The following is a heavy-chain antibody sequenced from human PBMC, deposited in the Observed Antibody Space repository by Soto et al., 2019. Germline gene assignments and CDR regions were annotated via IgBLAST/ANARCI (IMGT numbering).Heavy chain of an antibody. V-gene: IGHV1-46*01. CDR2: INPSGGST. D-gene: IGHD3-22*01. CDR3: TTYYYDSSGYTIFDY. J-gene: IGHJ4*02. CDR1: GYTFTSYY. Sequence: ASVKVSCKASGYTFTSYYMHWVRQAPGQGLEWMGIINPSGGSTSYAQKFQGRVTMTRDTSTSTVYMELSSLRSEDTAVYYCTTYYYDSSGYTIFDYWGQGTLVTVSS.